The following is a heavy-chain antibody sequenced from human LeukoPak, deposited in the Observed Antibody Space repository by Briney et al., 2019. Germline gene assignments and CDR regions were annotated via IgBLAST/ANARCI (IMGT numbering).Heavy chain of an antibody. Sequence: GGSLRLSCAASGFTFSSYGMHWVRQAPGRGLEWVAVISYDGSNKYYADSVKGRFTISRDNSKNTLYLQMNSLRAEDTAAYYCSKLGSSSPRGCYYWGQGTLVTVSS. CDR3: SKLGSSSPRGCYY. CDR1: GFTFSSYG. D-gene: IGHD6-13*01. J-gene: IGHJ4*02. CDR2: ISYDGSNK. V-gene: IGHV3-30*18.